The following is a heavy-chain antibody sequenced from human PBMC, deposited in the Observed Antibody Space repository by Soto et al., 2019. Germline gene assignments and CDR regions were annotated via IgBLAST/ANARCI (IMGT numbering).Heavy chain of an antibody. V-gene: IGHV4-59*08. D-gene: IGHD3-9*01. CDR3: AKGSQYDILTAYHAFDS. CDR2: IYYSGST. Sequence: LSLTCTVSGVSISSYYWSWIRQPPGKGLEWIGYIYYSGSTNYNPSLKSRVTISVDTSKNTLHLEMSRLRADDTAVYYCAKGSQYDILTAYHAFDSWGQGTLVTVSS. J-gene: IGHJ4*02. CDR1: GVSISSYY.